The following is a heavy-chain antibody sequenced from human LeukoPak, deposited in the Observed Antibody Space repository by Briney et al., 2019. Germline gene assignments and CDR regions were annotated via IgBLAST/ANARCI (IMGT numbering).Heavy chain of an antibody. CDR1: GYTFTSYG. J-gene: IGHJ6*02. CDR2: ISAYNGNT. D-gene: IGHD3-22*01. CDR3: ARDPESGYYDSSGYSVVPHYYYYGMDV. V-gene: IGHV1-18*01. Sequence: ASVKVSCTASGYTFTSYGISWVRQAPGQGLEWMGWISAYNGNTNYAQKLQGRVTMTTDTSTSTASMELRSLRSDDTAVYYCARDPESGYYDSSGYSVVPHYYYYGMDVWGQGTTVTVSS.